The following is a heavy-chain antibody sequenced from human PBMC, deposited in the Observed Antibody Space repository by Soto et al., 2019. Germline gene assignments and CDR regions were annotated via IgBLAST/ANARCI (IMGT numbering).Heavy chain of an antibody. J-gene: IGHJ4*02. CDR2: MSYDGSSR. Sequence: PGGSLRLSCEASGFTFSSYGMHWVRQAPGKGLEWVAVMSYDGSSRHYADSVKGRFTISRDNSNNTLYLQMHSLTPGDTAVYYCVNPASPLATIKSFDYWGRGHLVTVSS. V-gene: IGHV3-30*18. CDR1: GFTFSSYG. CDR3: VNPASPLATIKSFDY.